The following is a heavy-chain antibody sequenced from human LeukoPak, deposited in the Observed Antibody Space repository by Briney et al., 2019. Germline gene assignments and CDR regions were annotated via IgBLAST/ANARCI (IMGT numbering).Heavy chain of an antibody. CDR1: GGSISSGSYY. J-gene: IGHJ4*02. CDR2: IYTSGST. D-gene: IGHD6-13*01. Sequence: RASQTLSLTCTVSGGSISSGSYYWSWIRQPAGKGLEWIGRIYTSGSTNYNPSLKSRVTISVDTSKNQFSLKLSSVTAADTAVYYCARRAREGYYFDYWGQGTLVTVSS. CDR3: ARRAREGYYFDY. V-gene: IGHV4-61*02.